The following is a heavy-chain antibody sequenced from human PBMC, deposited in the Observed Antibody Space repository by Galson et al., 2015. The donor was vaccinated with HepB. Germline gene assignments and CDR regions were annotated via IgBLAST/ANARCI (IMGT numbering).Heavy chain of an antibody. CDR1: GYTFGTYG. CDR3: ARDHLPQSGYTFYYDF. CDR2: INPYNGKT. Sequence: SVKVSCKGSGYTFGTYGINWVRQAPGQGLEWMGWINPYNGKTNSAQHLQDRVTLTTDPSASTAYMELQSLTSDDTAVYYCARDHLPQSGYTFYYDFWGQGTLITVSS. J-gene: IGHJ4*02. D-gene: IGHD3-3*01. V-gene: IGHV1-18*01.